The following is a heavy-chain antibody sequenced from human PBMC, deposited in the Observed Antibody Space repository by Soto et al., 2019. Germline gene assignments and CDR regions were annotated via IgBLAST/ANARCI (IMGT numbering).Heavy chain of an antibody. CDR2: IIPILGIA. Sequence: ASVKVSCKASGGTFSSYTISWVRQAPGQGLEWMGRIIPILGIANYAQKFQGRVTITADKSTSTAYMELSSLRSEDTAVYYCARNRDGGYSYDVDYWGQGTLVTVSS. J-gene: IGHJ4*02. CDR1: GGTFSSYT. V-gene: IGHV1-69*02. CDR3: ARNRDGGYSYDVDY. D-gene: IGHD5-18*01.